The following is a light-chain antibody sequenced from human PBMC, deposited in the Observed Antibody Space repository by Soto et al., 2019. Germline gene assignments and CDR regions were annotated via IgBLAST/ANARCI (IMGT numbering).Light chain of an antibody. CDR3: QQRSKWPPWT. V-gene: IGKV3-11*01. CDR2: DAS. CDR1: QSVSSY. Sequence: EIVLTQSPATLSLSPGERATLSCRASQSVSSYLAWYQQKPGQAPRLLIYDASNRATGIPARFSGSGSRTDFTLTIISLEPEDFAVYYCQQRSKWPPWTFGQGTKAEIK. J-gene: IGKJ1*01.